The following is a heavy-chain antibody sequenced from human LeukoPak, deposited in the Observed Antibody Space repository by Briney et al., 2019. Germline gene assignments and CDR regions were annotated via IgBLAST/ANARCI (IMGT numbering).Heavy chain of an antibody. V-gene: IGHV3-21*01. D-gene: IGHD1-26*01. Sequence: PGGSLRLSCAASGFTFSGYSMNWVRQAPGKGLEWVSSISSSSSPKYYADSVKGRFTISRDNAKNSPYLQMNSLRAEDTAVYYCARISGSYQLCYFDYWGQGTLVTVSS. CDR3: ARISGSYQLCYFDY. CDR2: ISSSSSPK. J-gene: IGHJ4*02. CDR1: GFTFSGYS.